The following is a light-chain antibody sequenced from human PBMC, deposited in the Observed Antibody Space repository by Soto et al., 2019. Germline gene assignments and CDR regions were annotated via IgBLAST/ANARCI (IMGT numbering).Light chain of an antibody. V-gene: IGLV2-14*01. CDR2: DVS. CDR1: SSDVGGYNY. J-gene: IGLJ1*01. CDR3: SSYTSSSTPYV. Sequence: QSVLTQPAPVSGSPGQSITISCPGTSSDVGGYNYVSWYQQHPGKAPKLMIYDVSNRPSGVSNRFSGSKSGNTASLTISGLQAEDEADYYCSSYTSSSTPYVFGTGTKVTVL.